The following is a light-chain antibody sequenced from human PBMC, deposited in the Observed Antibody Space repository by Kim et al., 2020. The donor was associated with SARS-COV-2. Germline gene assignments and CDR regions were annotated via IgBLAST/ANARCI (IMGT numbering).Light chain of an antibody. CDR1: TSNVGANS. V-gene: IGLV1-44*01. CDR2: NNY. J-gene: IGLJ2*01. Sequence: GQLVTISCSGRTSNVGANSVNWYPQVPGTAPKLLIFNNYERPSGVPDRFYGSRSGTSASLAISGLQSDDEADYYCAVWDDSLHGVVFGGGTKLTVL. CDR3: AVWDDSLHGVV.